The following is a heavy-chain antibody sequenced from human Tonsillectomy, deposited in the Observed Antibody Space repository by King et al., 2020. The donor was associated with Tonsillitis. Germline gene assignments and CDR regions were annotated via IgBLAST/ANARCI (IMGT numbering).Heavy chain of an antibody. CDR2: IYYSGST. J-gene: IGHJ5*02. Sequence: VQLQESGPGLVKPSQTLSLTCAVSGGSISSGGYSWSWIRQPPGKGLEWIGYIYYSGSTYYNPSLKSRVTLSVETSKKQFSLKLSSVTAADTAVYYCARTTYHDFWSVLNSFDPWGQGNLVTVSS. V-gene: IGHV4-30-4*07. CDR1: GGSISSGGYS. CDR3: ARTTYHDFWSVLNSFDP. D-gene: IGHD3-3*01.